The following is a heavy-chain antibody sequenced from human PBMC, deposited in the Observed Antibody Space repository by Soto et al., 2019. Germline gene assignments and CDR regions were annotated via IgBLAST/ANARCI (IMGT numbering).Heavy chain of an antibody. V-gene: IGHV4-4*07. CDR3: VKDVAAVGTDWFDT. CDR2: INSTGNS. Sequence: QVQLRESGPGLVKPSETLSLTCSVSGDSISTYYWSWIRQTAERTPEWLGRINSTGNSHYNPSLRSRVSMYMDTSKKEIYLEFTAVTAADTTVYDCVKDVAAVGTDWFDTWGQGTLVTVSS. J-gene: IGHJ5*02. CDR1: GDSISTYY. D-gene: IGHD6-13*01.